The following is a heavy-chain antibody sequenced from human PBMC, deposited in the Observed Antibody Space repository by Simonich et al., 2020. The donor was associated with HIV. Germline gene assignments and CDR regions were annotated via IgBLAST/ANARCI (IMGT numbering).Heavy chain of an antibody. D-gene: IGHD1-1*01. Sequence: QVQLVESGGGVVQPGRSLTLSCAASGFTFSSYGMHWVRQAPGKGLEWVAVIWYDGSNKNYADSVKGRFTISRDDSKNTLYLQMNSLRAEDTAVYYCARDQAIGTYDYWGQGTLVTVSS. J-gene: IGHJ4*02. CDR2: IWYDGSNK. CDR3: ARDQAIGTYDY. V-gene: IGHV3-33*01. CDR1: GFTFSSYG.